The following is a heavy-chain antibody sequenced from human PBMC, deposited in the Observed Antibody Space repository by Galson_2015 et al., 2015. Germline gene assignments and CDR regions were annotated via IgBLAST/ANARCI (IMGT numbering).Heavy chain of an antibody. V-gene: IGHV4-61*08. CDR2: IYYSGST. J-gene: IGHJ6*03. Sequence: ETLSLTCTVSGGSVSSGDYYWSWIRQPPGKGLEWIGYIYYSGSTNYNPSLKSRVTISVDTSKNQFSLKLSSVTAADTAVYYCARAKLTVFGVVQKTYYYYMDVWGKGTTVTVSS. D-gene: IGHD3-3*01. CDR1: GGSVSSGDYY. CDR3: ARAKLTVFGVVQKTYYYYMDV.